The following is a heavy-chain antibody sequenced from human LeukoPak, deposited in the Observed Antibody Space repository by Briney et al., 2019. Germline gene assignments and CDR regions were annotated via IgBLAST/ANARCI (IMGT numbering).Heavy chain of an antibody. CDR2: ISGSGGST. V-gene: IGHV3-23*01. CDR3: AKDRAYYYGMDV. CDR1: GFTFSSYA. Sequence: GGPLRLSCAASGFTFSSYAMTWVRQAPGKGLEWVSAISGSGGSTYYADSVKGRFTISRDNSKNTLYLQMNSLRAEDTAVYYCAKDRAYYYGMDVWGQGTTVTVSS. J-gene: IGHJ6*02.